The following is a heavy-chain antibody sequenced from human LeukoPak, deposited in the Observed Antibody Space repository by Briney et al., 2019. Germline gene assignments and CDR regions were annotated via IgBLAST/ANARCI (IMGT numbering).Heavy chain of an antibody. CDR1: GYRFSGYY. Sequence: AASVKVSCKASGYRFSGYYMYWVRQAPGQGLEWMGWINPNSGGSKYAQKFQGRVTMTRDTSISTAYMELNSLRSDDTAVYYCARWNDPNQNYYHYGMDVWGQGTTVTVSS. V-gene: IGHV1-2*02. J-gene: IGHJ6*02. D-gene: IGHD1-1*01. CDR2: INPNSGGS. CDR3: ARWNDPNQNYYHYGMDV.